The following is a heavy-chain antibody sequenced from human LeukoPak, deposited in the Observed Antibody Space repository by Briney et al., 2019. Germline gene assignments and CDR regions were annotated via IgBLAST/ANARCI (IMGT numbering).Heavy chain of an antibody. D-gene: IGHD1-20*01. CDR3: ARDITGTTGLGVDAFDI. V-gene: IGHV1-2*04. Sequence: GASVKVSCKASGYTFTGYYMHWVRPAPGQGLEWMGWINPNSGGTNYAQKFQGWVTMTRDTSISTAYMELSRLRSDDTAVYYCARDITGTTGLGVDAFDIWGQGTMVTVSS. J-gene: IGHJ3*02. CDR1: GYTFTGYY. CDR2: INPNSGGT.